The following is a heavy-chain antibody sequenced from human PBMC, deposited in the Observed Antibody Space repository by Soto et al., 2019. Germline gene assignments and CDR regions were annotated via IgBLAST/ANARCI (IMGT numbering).Heavy chain of an antibody. CDR1: GYRFTNYW. V-gene: IGHV5-51*01. J-gene: IGHJ6*02. Sequence: GESLKISCKGSGYRFTNYWIGWVRQMPGKGLEWMGIIYPGDSDTRYSPSFQGQVTISADKSISTAYLQWSSLKASDTAMYYCARLPDAQQLFYGMDVWGQGTTVTVSS. CDR2: IYPGDSDT. D-gene: IGHD6-13*01. CDR3: ARLPDAQQLFYGMDV.